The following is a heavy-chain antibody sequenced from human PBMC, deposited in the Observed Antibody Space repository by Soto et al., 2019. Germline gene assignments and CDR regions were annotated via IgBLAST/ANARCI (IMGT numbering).Heavy chain of an antibody. J-gene: IGHJ1*01. CDR2: ICWNSGSI. CDR1: GFTFDDYA. D-gene: IGHD6-19*01. Sequence: PGGSLRLSCAASGFTFDDYAMIWVRQAPGKGLEWVSGICWNSGSIGYADSVKGRFTISRNNAKNSLYLQMNSLRVEDTALYYCAEDMAAVAVKYVQHWGQGTLVTVSS. CDR3: AEDMAAVAVKYVQH. V-gene: IGHV3-9*01.